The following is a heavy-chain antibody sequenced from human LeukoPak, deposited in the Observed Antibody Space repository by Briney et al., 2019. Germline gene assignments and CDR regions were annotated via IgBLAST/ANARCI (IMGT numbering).Heavy chain of an antibody. Sequence: AGGSLRLSCAASGFTFSSYGMHWVRQAPGKGLEWVAVISYDGSNKYYADSVKDRFTISRDNSKNTLYLQMSSLRAEGTAVYYCAKSSLGVYYDSSGYSIEWGQGTLVTVSS. CDR2: ISYDGSNK. V-gene: IGHV3-30*18. CDR3: AKSSLGVYYDSSGYSIE. D-gene: IGHD3-22*01. CDR1: GFTFSSYG. J-gene: IGHJ4*02.